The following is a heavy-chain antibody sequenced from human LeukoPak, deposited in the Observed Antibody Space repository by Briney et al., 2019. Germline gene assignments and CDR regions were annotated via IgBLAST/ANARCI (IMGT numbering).Heavy chain of an antibody. CDR3: ATLGVRGAPYYFDY. Sequence: GGSLRLSCAASGFTFGSYSMNWVRQAPGKGLEWVSSISSRSIYIYYADSVKGRFTISRDNAKNSLYLQMNSLRAEDTAVYYCATLGVRGAPYYFDYWGQGTLVTVSS. J-gene: IGHJ4*02. V-gene: IGHV3-21*01. CDR2: ISSRSIYI. D-gene: IGHD3-10*01. CDR1: GFTFGSYS.